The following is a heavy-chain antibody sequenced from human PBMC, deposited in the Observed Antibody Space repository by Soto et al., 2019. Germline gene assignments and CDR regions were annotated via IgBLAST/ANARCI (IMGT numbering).Heavy chain of an antibody. CDR1: GYTFTSYS. V-gene: IGHV1-3*01. D-gene: IGHD6-6*01. Sequence: ASVKVSCKASGYTFTSYSMHWVRQAPGQRLEWMGWINAGNGNTKYSQKFQGRVTITRDTSASTAYMELSSLRSEDTAVYYCARDRRGQLLPFDPWGQGTLVTVSS. J-gene: IGHJ5*02. CDR2: INAGNGNT. CDR3: ARDRRGQLLPFDP.